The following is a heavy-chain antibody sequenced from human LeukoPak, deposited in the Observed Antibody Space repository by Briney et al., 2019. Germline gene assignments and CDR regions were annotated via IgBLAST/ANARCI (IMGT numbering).Heavy chain of an antibody. CDR2: ISSSSSTI. V-gene: IGHV3-48*01. CDR3: AIYTVTYFDY. Sequence: GSLRLSCAASGFTFSSYSMNWVRQAPGKGLEWVSYISSSSSTIYYADSVKGRFTISRDNAKNSLYLQMNGLRAEDTAVYYCAIYTVTYFDYWGQGTLVTVSS. J-gene: IGHJ4*02. D-gene: IGHD4-11*01. CDR1: GFTFSSYS.